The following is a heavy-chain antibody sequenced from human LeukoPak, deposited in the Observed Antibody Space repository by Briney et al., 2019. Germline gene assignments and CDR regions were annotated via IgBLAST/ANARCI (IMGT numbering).Heavy chain of an antibody. J-gene: IGHJ4*02. CDR2: INHSGST. V-gene: IGHV4-34*01. Sequence: SETLSLTCAVYGGSLSGYYWSWIRQPPGKGLEWIGEINHSGSTNYNPSLKSRVTISVDTSKNQFSLKLSSVTAADTAVYYCARGDYYFDYWGQGTLVTVSS. CDR1: GGSLSGYY. CDR3: ARGDYYFDY.